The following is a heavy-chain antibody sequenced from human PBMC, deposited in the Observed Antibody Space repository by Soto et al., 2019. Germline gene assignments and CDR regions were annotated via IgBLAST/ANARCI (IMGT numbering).Heavy chain of an antibody. J-gene: IGHJ4*02. Sequence: PGGSLRLSCAASGFTVSSNYMSWVRQAPGKGLEWVSVIYSGGSTYYADSVKGRFTISRDNSKNTLYLQMNSLRAEDTAVYYCARDPDGKISGPYTVSGYFDYWGQGTLVIVSS. D-gene: IGHD2-2*02. CDR1: GFTVSSNY. CDR3: ARDPDGKISGPYTVSGYFDY. V-gene: IGHV3-53*01. CDR2: IYSGGST.